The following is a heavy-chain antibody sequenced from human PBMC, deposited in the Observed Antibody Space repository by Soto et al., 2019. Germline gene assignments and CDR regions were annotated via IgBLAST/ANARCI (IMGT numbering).Heavy chain of an antibody. CDR2: IYLGNSDT. CDR1: GYSFTSYW. D-gene: IGHD6-13*01. J-gene: IGHJ5*02. Sequence: PGESLKISCKGSGYSFTSYWIGWVRQMPGKGLEWMGIIYLGNSDTRYSPSFQGQVTISADKSISTAYLQWSSLKASDTAMYYCARQGPRSAAGTAGWFDPWGQGTLVTVST. V-gene: IGHV5-51*01. CDR3: ARQGPRSAAGTAGWFDP.